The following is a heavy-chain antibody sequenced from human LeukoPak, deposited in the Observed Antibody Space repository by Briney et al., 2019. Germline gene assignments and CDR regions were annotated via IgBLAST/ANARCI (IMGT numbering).Heavy chain of an antibody. CDR1: GFSFSSCW. Sequence: PGGSLRLSCAASGFSFSSCWMHWVRQAPGTGLVWVSRINSDGSTTNYADSVKGRFTISRDNAMSTLYLQMNSLRAEDTAVYYCARDFGPYGMDVWGQGTTVTVSS. J-gene: IGHJ6*02. D-gene: IGHD3-16*01. V-gene: IGHV3-74*01. CDR2: INSDGSTT. CDR3: ARDFGPYGMDV.